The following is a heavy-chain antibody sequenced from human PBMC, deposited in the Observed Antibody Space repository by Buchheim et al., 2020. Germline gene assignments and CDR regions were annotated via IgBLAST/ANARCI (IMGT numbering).Heavy chain of an antibody. CDR2: ISSSGSTI. Sequence: EVQLVESGGGLVQPGGSLRLSCAASGFTFSSYEMNWVRQAPGKGLEWVSYISSSGSTIYYADSVKGRFTISRDNAKNSLYLQMNSLRAEDTAVYYCAGAPYYDILTGYRYYYYGMDVWGQGTT. V-gene: IGHV3-48*03. CDR3: AGAPYYDILTGYRYYYYGMDV. D-gene: IGHD3-9*01. J-gene: IGHJ6*02. CDR1: GFTFSSYE.